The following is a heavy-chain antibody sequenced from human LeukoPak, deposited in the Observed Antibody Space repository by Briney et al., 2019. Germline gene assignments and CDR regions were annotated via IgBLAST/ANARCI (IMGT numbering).Heavy chain of an antibody. CDR3: ARDRVSGRGYSYGL. Sequence: PGRSLRLSCAASGFTFSSYGMHWVRQAPGKGLEWVAVIWYDGSNKYYADSVKGRFTISRDNSKNTLYLQMNSLRAEDTAVYYCARDRVSGRGYSYGLWGQGTLVTVSS. V-gene: IGHV3-33*01. CDR2: IWYDGSNK. CDR1: GFTFSSYG. J-gene: IGHJ4*02. D-gene: IGHD5-18*01.